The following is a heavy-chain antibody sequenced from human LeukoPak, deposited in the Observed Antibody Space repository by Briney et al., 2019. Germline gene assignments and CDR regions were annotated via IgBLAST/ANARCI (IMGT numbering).Heavy chain of an antibody. CDR1: GFTFSSYA. Sequence: GGSLRLSCAASGFTFSSYAMHWVRQAPGKGLEWVAVISYDGSNKYYADSVKGRFTISRDNSKNSLYLQMNSLRAEDTAVYYCATYDSTYWGQGTQVTVSS. CDR3: ATYDSTY. D-gene: IGHD3-3*01. J-gene: IGHJ4*02. CDR2: ISYDGSNK. V-gene: IGHV3-30-3*01.